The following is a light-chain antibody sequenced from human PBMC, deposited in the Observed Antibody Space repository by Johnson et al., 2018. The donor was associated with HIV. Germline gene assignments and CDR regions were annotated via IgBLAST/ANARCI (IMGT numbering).Light chain of an antibody. CDR1: SSNIGNNY. V-gene: IGLV1-51*01. CDR2: DNN. J-gene: IGLJ1*01. CDR3: GTWDSSLRVL. Sequence: VLTQPPSVSAAPGQKVTISCSGSSSNIGNNYVSWYQQLPGTAPKLLIYDNNKRPSGIPDRFSGSKSGTSATLGITGLQTGDEADYYCGTWDSSLRVLFGTGTKVTVL.